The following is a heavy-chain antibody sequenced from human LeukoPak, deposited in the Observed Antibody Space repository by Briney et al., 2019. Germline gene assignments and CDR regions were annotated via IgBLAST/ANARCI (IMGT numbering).Heavy chain of an antibody. Sequence: ASVKVSCKASGYTFTSYGISWVRQAPGQGLEWMGWISAYNGNTNYAQKLQDRVTMTTDTSTSTAYMELRSLRSDDTAVYYCAREGGYCSGGSCRPAGAFDIWGQGTVVTVSS. CDR3: AREGGYCSGGSCRPAGAFDI. J-gene: IGHJ3*02. CDR2: ISAYNGNT. D-gene: IGHD2-15*01. CDR1: GYTFTSYG. V-gene: IGHV1-18*01.